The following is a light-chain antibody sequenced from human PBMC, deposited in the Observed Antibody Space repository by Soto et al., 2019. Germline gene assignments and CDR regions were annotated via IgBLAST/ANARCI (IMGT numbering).Light chain of an antibody. J-gene: IGLJ2*01. Sequence: QSVLTQPASVSASPGQSITISCTGTSSDIGGYNYVSWYQQHPGKAPKLMIYEVSNRPSGVSNRFSGSKSGNTASLTISGLQAADEADYYCSSYASSSTLVVFGGGTKLTVL. CDR1: SSDIGGYNY. CDR2: EVS. CDR3: SSYASSSTLVV. V-gene: IGLV2-14*01.